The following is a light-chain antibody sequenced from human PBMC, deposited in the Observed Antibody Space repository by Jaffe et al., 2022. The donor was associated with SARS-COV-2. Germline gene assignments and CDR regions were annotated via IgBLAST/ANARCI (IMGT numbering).Light chain of an antibody. Sequence: EIVMTQSPATLSVSPGERATLSCRASQSVGSNLAWYQQKPGQAPRLLMYGASSRATGIPARFSGSGSGTEFSLTISSLQSEDFAVYYCQQYKNWPRTFGQGTKVEIK. CDR2: GAS. J-gene: IGKJ1*01. CDR1: QSVGSN. V-gene: IGKV3-15*01. CDR3: QQYKNWPRT.